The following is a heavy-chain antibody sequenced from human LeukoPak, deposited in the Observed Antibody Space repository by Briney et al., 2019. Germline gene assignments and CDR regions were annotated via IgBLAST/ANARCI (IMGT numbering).Heavy chain of an antibody. J-gene: IGHJ6*03. CDR2: ISGSGGST. D-gene: IGHD2-2*01. Sequence: GGSLRLSCAASGFTFSSYAMSWVRLAPGKGLEWVSPISGSGGSTYYADSVKGRFTISRDNSKNTLYLQMNSLRAEDTAVYYCAKAIRTSCYGCNMDVWGKGTTVTVSS. CDR1: GFTFSSYA. CDR3: AKAIRTSCYGCNMDV. V-gene: IGHV3-23*01.